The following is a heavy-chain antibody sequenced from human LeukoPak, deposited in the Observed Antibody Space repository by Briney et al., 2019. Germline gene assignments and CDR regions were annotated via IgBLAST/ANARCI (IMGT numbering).Heavy chain of an antibody. CDR1: GFTFSSYS. J-gene: IGHJ4*02. D-gene: IGHD3-22*01. CDR3: ARDLRWLWSPIDY. Sequence: PGGSLRLSCAASGFTFSSYSMNWVRQAPGKGLEWVSSISSSSSYIYYADSVKGRFTISRDNAKNSLYLRMNSLRAEDTAVYYCARDLRWLWSPIDYWGQGTLVTVSS. V-gene: IGHV3-21*04. CDR2: ISSSSSYI.